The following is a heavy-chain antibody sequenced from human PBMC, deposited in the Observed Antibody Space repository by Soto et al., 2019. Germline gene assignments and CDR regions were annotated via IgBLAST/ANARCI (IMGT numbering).Heavy chain of an antibody. CDR2: ISGSGGST. J-gene: IGHJ5*02. Sequence: PGGSNRVSCRAAEGKCVDHAGSWVRQKPGKGLEWVSAISGSGGSTYYADSVKGRFTISRDNSKNTLYLQMNSLRAEDTAVYYCAKAIPLAPDQGWFDPWGQGTLVTVSS. V-gene: IGHV3-23*01. CDR1: EGKCVDHA. CDR3: AKAIPLAPDQGWFDP.